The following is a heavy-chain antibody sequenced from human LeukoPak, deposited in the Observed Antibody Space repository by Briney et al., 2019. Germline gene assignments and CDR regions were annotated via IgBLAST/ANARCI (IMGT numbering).Heavy chain of an antibody. CDR1: GFTFSGSA. V-gene: IGHV3-73*01. Sequence: GGSLKLSCAASGFTFSGSAMHWVRQASGKGLEWVGRIRGKANSYATAYAASVKGRFTISRDDSKNTAYPQMNSLKTEDTAVYYCTTYGSGRITNDYWGQGTLVTVSS. J-gene: IGHJ4*02. CDR3: TTYGSGRITNDY. D-gene: IGHD3-10*01. CDR2: IRGKANSYAT.